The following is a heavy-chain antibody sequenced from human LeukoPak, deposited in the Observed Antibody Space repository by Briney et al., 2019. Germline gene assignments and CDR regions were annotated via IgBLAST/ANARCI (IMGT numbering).Heavy chain of an antibody. V-gene: IGHV3-74*01. Sequence: GRSLRLSCAASGFTFSSYWMHWVRQAPGKGLVWVSRINSDGSSTSYADSVKGRFTISRDNAKNTLYLQMNSLRAEDTAVYYCARRGYYDSSGPDDAFDIWGQGTMVTVSS. CDR2: INSDGSST. CDR1: GFTFSSYW. D-gene: IGHD3-22*01. CDR3: ARRGYYDSSGPDDAFDI. J-gene: IGHJ3*02.